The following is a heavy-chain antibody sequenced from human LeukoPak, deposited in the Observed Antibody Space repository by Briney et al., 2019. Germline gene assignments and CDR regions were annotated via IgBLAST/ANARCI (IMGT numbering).Heavy chain of an antibody. Sequence: GGSLRLSCAASGFIFSSYWVTWVRQAPGKGLEWVGRIKSKTDGGTTDYAAPVKGRFTIPRDDSKNTLYLQMNSLKTEDTAVYYCTTRGGSFSIFDYWGQGTLVTVSS. J-gene: IGHJ4*02. CDR2: IKSKTDGGTT. D-gene: IGHD1-26*01. V-gene: IGHV3-15*01. CDR1: GFIFSSYW. CDR3: TTRGGSFSIFDY.